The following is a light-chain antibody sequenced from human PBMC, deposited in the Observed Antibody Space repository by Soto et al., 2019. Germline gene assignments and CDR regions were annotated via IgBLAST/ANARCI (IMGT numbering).Light chain of an antibody. CDR3: QQYNNWPMLT. Sequence: EIVMTQSPATLSLSPGERATLSCRASQSVHTYLAWYQQKPGQAPRLLIYGASARATGFPARFSASGSGTEFTLIISSLQPEDSAVYYCQQYNNWPMLTFGGGTKVEVK. J-gene: IGKJ4*01. V-gene: IGKV3-15*01. CDR2: GAS. CDR1: QSVHTY.